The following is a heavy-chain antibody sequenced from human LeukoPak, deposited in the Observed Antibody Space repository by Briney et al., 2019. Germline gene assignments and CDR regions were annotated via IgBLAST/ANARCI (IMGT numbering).Heavy chain of an antibody. CDR1: GYSXTNYW. J-gene: IGHJ4*02. Sequence: SXXXSGYSXTNYWIGWVRQLPGKGLEWMGIIYPGDSDTRYSPSFQGQVTISADKSISTAYLQWSSLKASDTAMYYCAXLXASXVVVPAAPFDYWGQGTLVTVSS. D-gene: IGHD2-2*01. CDR2: IYPGDSDT. CDR3: AXLXASXVVVPAAPFDY. V-gene: IGHV5-51*01.